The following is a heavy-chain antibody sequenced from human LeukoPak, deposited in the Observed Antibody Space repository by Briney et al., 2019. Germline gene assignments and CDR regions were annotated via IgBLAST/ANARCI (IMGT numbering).Heavy chain of an antibody. CDR2: ISGSGGST. CDR3: AKLDHYYDSSGHFDY. Sequence: GGSLRLSCAASGFTFSSYAMSWVRQAPGKGLEWVSAISGSGGSTYYADSVKGRFTISRDNSKNTLYLQMNSLRAEDTAVYYCAKLDHYYDSSGHFDYWGQGTLVTVSS. J-gene: IGHJ4*02. D-gene: IGHD3-22*01. V-gene: IGHV3-23*01. CDR1: GFTFSSYA.